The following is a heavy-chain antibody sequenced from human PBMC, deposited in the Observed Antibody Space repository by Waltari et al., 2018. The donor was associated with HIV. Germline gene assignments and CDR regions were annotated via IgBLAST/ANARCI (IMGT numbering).Heavy chain of an antibody. Sequence: QLQLKESGPGLVKPSETLPLTCTVSGGSISSYSNCWGWIRQPPGKGLEWIGSIFYSWSTYYNTSLKSRVTISVDTSKNQFSLKLSSVTAADTAVYYCARHVGSFYRSSSDLGFDYWGQGTLVTVSS. V-gene: IGHV4-39*01. CDR1: GGSISSYSNC. D-gene: IGHD6-6*01. CDR3: ARHVGSFYRSSSDLGFDY. CDR2: IFYSWST. J-gene: IGHJ4*02.